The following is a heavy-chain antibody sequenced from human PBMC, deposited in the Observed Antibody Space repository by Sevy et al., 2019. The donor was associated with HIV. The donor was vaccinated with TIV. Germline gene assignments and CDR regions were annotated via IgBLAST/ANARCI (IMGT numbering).Heavy chain of an antibody. CDR2: ISYDGTNK. CDR1: GFSLNSYA. V-gene: IGHV3-30*18. CDR3: ANSFGWRGYYRGSDY. D-gene: IGHD3-3*01. J-gene: IGHJ4*02. Sequence: GGSLRLSCVASGFSLNSYAMNWVRQAPGKGLEWVAVISYDGTNKNYADSVKGRFIISRDNFKNTLYLQMNSLRDEDTAVYYCANSFGWRGYYRGSDYWGQGTLVTVSS.